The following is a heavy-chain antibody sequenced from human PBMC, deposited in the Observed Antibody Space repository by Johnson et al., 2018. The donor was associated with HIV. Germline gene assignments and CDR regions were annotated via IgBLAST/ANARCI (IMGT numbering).Heavy chain of an antibody. V-gene: IGHV3-66*02. CDR3: ARDRASSSTSDAFDI. CDR2: IYSGGST. CDR1: GFTVSSNY. J-gene: IGHJ3*02. Sequence: VLLLESGGGLVQPGGSLRVSCAASGFTVSSNYMSWVRQAPGKGLEWVSVIYSGGSTYYADSVKGRFTISRDNSKNTLYLQMNSLRAEDTAVYHCARDRASSSTSDAFDIWGQGTMVTVSS. D-gene: IGHD6-6*01.